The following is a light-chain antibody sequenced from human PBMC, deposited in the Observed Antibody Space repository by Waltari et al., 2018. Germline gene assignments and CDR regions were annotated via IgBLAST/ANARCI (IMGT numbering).Light chain of an antibody. Sequence: TLSCRASHSVSNFLAWYQQKPGQAPRLLIYDASNRAPGIPARFSGSGSGTDFTLTISSLEPEDFAVYYCQQRSNWPPITFGQGTRLEI. CDR2: DAS. V-gene: IGKV3-11*01. CDR1: HSVSNF. CDR3: QQRSNWPPIT. J-gene: IGKJ5*01.